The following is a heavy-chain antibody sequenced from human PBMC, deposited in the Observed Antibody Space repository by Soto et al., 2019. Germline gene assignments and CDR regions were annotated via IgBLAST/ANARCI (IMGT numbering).Heavy chain of an antibody. V-gene: IGHV4-59*01. J-gene: IGHJ6*02. D-gene: IGHD4-17*01. Sequence: SETLSLTCTVSGGSISSYYWSWIRQPPGKGLEWIGYIYYSGSTNYNPSLKSRVTISVDTSKNQFSLKLSSVTAADTAVYYCARLHDYGGNPRYCYGMDVWGQGTTVTVSS. CDR3: ARLHDYGGNPRYCYGMDV. CDR2: IYYSGST. CDR1: GGSISSYY.